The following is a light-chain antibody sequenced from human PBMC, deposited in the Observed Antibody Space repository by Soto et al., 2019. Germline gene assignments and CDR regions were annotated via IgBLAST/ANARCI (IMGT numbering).Light chain of an antibody. J-gene: IGKJ4*01. CDR1: HSLSGY. CDR2: DAS. V-gene: IGKV3-11*01. CDR3: HDRGNWPIFT. Sequence: EIVLTQSPATLSFSLCERATLSCSASHSLSGYLACYQQRPGQAARRLIYDASHRATDIPARFTGSGSGTYFTLIISRLEPEDSGVYYCHDRGNWPIFTFGEGTKVES.